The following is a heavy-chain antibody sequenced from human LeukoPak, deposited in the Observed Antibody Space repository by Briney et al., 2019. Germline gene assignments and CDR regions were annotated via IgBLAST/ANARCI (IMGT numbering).Heavy chain of an antibody. Sequence: GGSLRLSCTTSGFAFSNYAMNWVRQAPGNGPEWVSGISGFNTYYADSVRGRFTIFRDNSKNVLYLQMDRLRAEDTAVYSYAKDVCTSPRCLLYFDSWGQGTLVTVSS. D-gene: IGHD2-8*01. CDR2: ISGFNT. V-gene: IGHV3-23*01. J-gene: IGHJ4*02. CDR1: GFAFSNYA. CDR3: AKDVCTSPRCLLYFDS.